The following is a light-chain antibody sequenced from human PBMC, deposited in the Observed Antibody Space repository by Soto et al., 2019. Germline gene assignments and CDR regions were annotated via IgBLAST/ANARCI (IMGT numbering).Light chain of an antibody. V-gene: IGKV3-20*01. J-gene: IGKJ1*01. CDR1: QSVSNNY. CDR2: GAS. CDR3: QQYGSSGT. Sequence: VLTQSPAPLSLSPGERATLSFRASQSVSNNYLAWYQQKPGQAPRLLIYGASNRATGIPERFSGSGSGTDFTLTISRLEPEDFAVYYCQQYGSSGTFGQGSKVDIK.